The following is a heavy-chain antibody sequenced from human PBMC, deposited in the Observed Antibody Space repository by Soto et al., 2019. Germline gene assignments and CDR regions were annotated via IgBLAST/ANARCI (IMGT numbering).Heavy chain of an antibody. Sequence: QVQLVESGGGVVQPGTSLRVSCVGSGFTFRSYVIHWVRQAPGKGLEWVALTSYDGSDKYYGDSVRGRFTISKDNSRNIVDLQMDSLRREDTALYYCARWGTTGGLDVWGQGTLVSVSS. D-gene: IGHD3-16*01. CDR1: GFTFRSYV. CDR3: ARWGTTGGLDV. CDR2: TSYDGSDK. J-gene: IGHJ1*01. V-gene: IGHV3-30*19.